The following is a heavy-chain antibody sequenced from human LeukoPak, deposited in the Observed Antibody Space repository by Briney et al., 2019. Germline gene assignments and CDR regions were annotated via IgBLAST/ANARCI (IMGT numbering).Heavy chain of an antibody. V-gene: IGHV4-34*01. CDR1: GGSFSGYY. CDR2: IDHSGST. Sequence: SETLSLTCAVYGGSFSGYYWSWIRQPPGKGLEWIGEIDHSGSTNYNPSLKSRVTISVDTSKNQFSLKLSSVTAADTAVYYCATAFDYSTYDYWGQGTLVTVSS. CDR3: ATAFDYSTYDY. D-gene: IGHD4-11*01. J-gene: IGHJ4*02.